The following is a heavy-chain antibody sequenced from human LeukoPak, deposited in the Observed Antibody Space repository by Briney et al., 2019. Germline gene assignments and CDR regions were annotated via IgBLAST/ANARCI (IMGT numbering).Heavy chain of an antibody. Sequence: GGSLRLSCAASGFTFSSYAMSWVRQAPGKGLEWVSAISGSGGSTYYADSVKGRFTISRDNSKNTLYLQMNSLRAEDTAVYYCARGGYYYYDSSGYSYFDYWGQGTLVTVSS. CDR1: GFTFSSYA. D-gene: IGHD3-22*01. CDR2: ISGSGGST. J-gene: IGHJ4*02. V-gene: IGHV3-23*01. CDR3: ARGGYYYYDSSGYSYFDY.